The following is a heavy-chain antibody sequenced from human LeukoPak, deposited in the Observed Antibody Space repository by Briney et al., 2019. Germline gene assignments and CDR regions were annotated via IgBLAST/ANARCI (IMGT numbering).Heavy chain of an antibody. V-gene: IGHV4-59*12. J-gene: IGHJ4*02. CDR2: IYYSGTT. D-gene: IGHD3-22*01. Sequence: SETLSLTCTVSGGSISSYYWSWIRQPPGRGLEWIGYIYYSGTTNYNPSLRSRVTMSLDTSKSQFSLKLSSVTAADTAVYYCARGDNYYDSSGLDYWGQGTLVTVSS. CDR3: ARGDNYYDSSGLDY. CDR1: GGSISSYY.